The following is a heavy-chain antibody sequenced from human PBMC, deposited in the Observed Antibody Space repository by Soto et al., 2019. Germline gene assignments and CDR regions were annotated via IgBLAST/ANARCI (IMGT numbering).Heavy chain of an antibody. CDR2: INPRFGTA. J-gene: IGHJ3*02. CDR3: ARYYYDASGYPQAFDI. V-gene: IGHV1-69*01. Sequence: QVHLVQSEAEVKKPGSSVKVSCKASGGTFSLYAFSWARQAPGQGLEWMGGINPRFGTANYAQKFQGRVTSTADESTSTAYMELSSLRSEDTAVYYCARYYYDASGYPQAFDIWGQGTTVAVSS. CDR1: GGTFSLYA. D-gene: IGHD3-22*01.